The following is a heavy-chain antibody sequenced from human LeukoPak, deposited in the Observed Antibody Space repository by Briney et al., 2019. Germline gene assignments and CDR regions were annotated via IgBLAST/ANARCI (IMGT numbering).Heavy chain of an antibody. Sequence: ASVKVSCKASGGTFSSYAISWVRQAPGQGLEWMGRIIPIFGTANYAQKFQGRVTITTDEYTSTAYMELSSLRSEDTAVYYCASPRYLGYCSGGSCYAEYFQHWGQGTLVTVSS. V-gene: IGHV1-69*05. CDR2: IIPIFGTA. J-gene: IGHJ1*01. CDR1: GGTFSSYA. CDR3: ASPRYLGYCSGGSCYAEYFQH. D-gene: IGHD2-15*01.